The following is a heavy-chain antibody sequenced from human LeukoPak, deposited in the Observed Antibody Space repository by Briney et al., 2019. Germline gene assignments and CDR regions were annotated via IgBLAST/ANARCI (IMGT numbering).Heavy chain of an antibody. CDR1: GFTFSSYA. Sequence: PGGSLRLSCAASGFTFSSYAMHWVRQAPGKGLEWVAVISYDGSNKYYADSVKGRFTISRDNSKNTLYLQMNSLRAEDTAVYYCARGPQRYPDYWGQGTLVTVSS. CDR2: ISYDGSNK. D-gene: IGHD2-2*01. J-gene: IGHJ4*02. V-gene: IGHV3-30-3*01. CDR3: ARGPQRYPDY.